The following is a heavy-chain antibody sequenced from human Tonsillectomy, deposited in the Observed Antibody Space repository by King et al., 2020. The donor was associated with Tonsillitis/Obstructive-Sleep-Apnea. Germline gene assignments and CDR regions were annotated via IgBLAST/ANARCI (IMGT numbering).Heavy chain of an antibody. V-gene: IGHV4-34*01. Sequence: VQLQQWGAGLLKPSETLSLTCAVYGGSFSGYYWSWIRQPPGKGLEWIGEINHSGSTNYNPSLKSRVTISVDTSKNQFSLKLSSVTAADTAVYYCANPGVGSRRGGFDPWGQGTLVTVSS. CDR2: INHSGST. CDR1: GGSFSGYY. J-gene: IGHJ5*02. D-gene: IGHD3-10*01. CDR3: ANPGVGSRRGGFDP.